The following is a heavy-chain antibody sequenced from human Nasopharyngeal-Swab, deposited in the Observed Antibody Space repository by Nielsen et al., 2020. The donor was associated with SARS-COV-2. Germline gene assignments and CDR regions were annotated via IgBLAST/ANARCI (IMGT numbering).Heavy chain of an antibody. V-gene: IGHV3-21*01. CDR2: ISSGGTYI. J-gene: IGHJ6*02. D-gene: IGHD3-3*01. CDR3: ARDGLDYDFWSAYFMDV. CDR1: GLTFSTYS. Sequence: GGSLRLSCAASGLTFSTYSMTWVRQAPGKGLEWVSSISSGGTYIYYADSVKGRFTISRDNAKNSLYLQMNSLRAEDTAVYYCARDGLDYDFWSAYFMDVWGQGTTVTVSS.